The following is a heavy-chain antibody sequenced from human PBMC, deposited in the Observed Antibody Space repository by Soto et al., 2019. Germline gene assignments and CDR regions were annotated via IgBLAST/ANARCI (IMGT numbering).Heavy chain of an antibody. V-gene: IGHV5-51*01. CDR3: VRPDSRCYYPGH. CDR2: IHPCDSDT. Sequence: GESLKISCKGSGYTFGSYWIAWVRQMPGKGLEWMGIIHPCDSDTRYSPSFQCHVTLSADKSISTAYLQLSSLRASDTAMYYCVRPDSRCYYPGHGVQGTLVTVSS. J-gene: IGHJ4*02. CDR1: GYTFGSYW. D-gene: IGHD3-22*01.